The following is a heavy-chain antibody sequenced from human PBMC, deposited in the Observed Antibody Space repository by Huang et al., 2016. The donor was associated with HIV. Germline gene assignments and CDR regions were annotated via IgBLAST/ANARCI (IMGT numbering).Heavy chain of an antibody. CDR1: GGTVSSFS. V-gene: IGHV1-69*13. D-gene: IGHD5-18*01. J-gene: IGHJ4*02. Sequence: QVQLVQSGAEMKKSGSSVKVSCKASGGTVSSFSFTWVRQAPGHGLEWMGGIIPVHETTDRAQKFRGRVTLTADESTNTAFMELSGLTSQDTAVYYCARGVGNSNRGFDIWGQGTLVTVS. CDR2: IIPVHETT. CDR3: ARGVGNSNRGFDI.